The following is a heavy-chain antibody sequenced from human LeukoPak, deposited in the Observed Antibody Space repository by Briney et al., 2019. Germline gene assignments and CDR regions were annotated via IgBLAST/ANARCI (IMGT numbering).Heavy chain of an antibody. V-gene: IGHV4-34*01. D-gene: IGHD2-15*01. Sequence: SETLSLTCAVYGGSFSGYYWSWIRQPPGKGLEWIGEINHSGSTNYNPSLESRVTISVDTSKNQFSLKLSSVTAADTAVYYCASSYSLGYCSGGSCYPLYYFDYWGQGTLVTVSS. CDR2: INHSGST. CDR3: ASSYSLGYCSGGSCYPLYYFDY. J-gene: IGHJ4*02. CDR1: GGSFSGYY.